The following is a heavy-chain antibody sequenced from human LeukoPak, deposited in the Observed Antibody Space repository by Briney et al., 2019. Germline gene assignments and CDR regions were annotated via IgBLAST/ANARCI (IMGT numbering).Heavy chain of an antibody. CDR2: ISNNGGYT. Sequence: GGSLRLSCAASGFTFSSSAMSWVRQAPGKGLEWVPAISNNGGYTYYADSVQGRFTISRDNSKSTLCLQMNSLRAEDTAVYYCAKDGYYDFWSGYPQGWDDYWGQGTLVTVSS. V-gene: IGHV3-23*01. CDR3: AKDGYYDFWSGYPQGWDDY. CDR1: GFTFSSSA. J-gene: IGHJ4*02. D-gene: IGHD3-3*01.